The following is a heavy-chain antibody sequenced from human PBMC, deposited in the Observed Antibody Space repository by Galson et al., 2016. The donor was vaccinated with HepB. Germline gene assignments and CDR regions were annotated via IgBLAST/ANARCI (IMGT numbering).Heavy chain of an antibody. Sequence: SLRLSCAASGFSFSIYWMLWVRQAPGKGLVWVSHINSDGRSTSYADSVKGRFTISRDDSKNTVYLQMNSLRVEDTAVYYCARDDNDDRNAFDIWGQGTMVTVSS. CDR1: GFSFSIYW. CDR3: ARDDNDDRNAFDI. J-gene: IGHJ3*02. CDR2: INSDGRST. V-gene: IGHV3-74*01. D-gene: IGHD1-1*01.